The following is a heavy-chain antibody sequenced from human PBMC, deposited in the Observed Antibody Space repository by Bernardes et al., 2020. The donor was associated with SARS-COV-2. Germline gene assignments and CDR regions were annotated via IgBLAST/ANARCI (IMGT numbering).Heavy chain of an antibody. V-gene: IGHV1-8*01. CDR3: TRLRIRGEITP. Sequence: ASLKVSCKASGYTFTTDDINWIRQAPGQGLEWMGWMNPNSGNTGYAPKFQGRVTMTRDTSISTAYMELSSLRIEDTAVYYCTRLRIRGEITPWGQGTPVTVDS. D-gene: IGHD3-10*01. J-gene: IGHJ5*02. CDR2: MNPNSGNT. CDR1: GYTFTTDD.